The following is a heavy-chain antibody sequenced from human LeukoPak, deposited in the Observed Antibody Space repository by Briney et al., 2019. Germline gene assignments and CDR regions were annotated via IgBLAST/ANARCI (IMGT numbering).Heavy chain of an antibody. V-gene: IGHV3-23*01. CDR2: ISGSGGST. CDR1: GFTFSSYA. Sequence: PGGSLRLSCAASGFTFSSYAMSWVRQAPGKGLEWVSAISGSGGSTYYADSVKGRFTISRDNSKNTLYLQMNSLRAEDTAVYYCAKDRRIAVAGTRSCYFDLWGRGTLVTVSS. D-gene: IGHD6-19*01. J-gene: IGHJ2*01. CDR3: AKDRRIAVAGTRSCYFDL.